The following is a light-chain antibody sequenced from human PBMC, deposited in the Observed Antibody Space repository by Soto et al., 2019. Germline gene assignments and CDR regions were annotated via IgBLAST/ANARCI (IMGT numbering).Light chain of an antibody. CDR1: QSVSSNY. V-gene: IGKV3-20*01. CDR2: GAS. Sequence: EIVLTQSPGTLSLSPGERATLSCRASQSVSSNYLAWYQQKPGQAPRLLIYGASSRATGIPDRFSGSGSGTDFTLTISRLEPEDFAVYYCQQYGSSPLMYTFGQETELEIK. CDR3: QQYGSSPLMYT. J-gene: IGKJ2*01.